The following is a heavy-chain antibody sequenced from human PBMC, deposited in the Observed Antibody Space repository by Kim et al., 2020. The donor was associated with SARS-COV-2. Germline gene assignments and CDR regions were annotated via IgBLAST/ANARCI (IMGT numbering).Heavy chain of an antibody. J-gene: IGHJ4*02. V-gene: IGHV4-31*03. D-gene: IGHD6-6*01. CDR3: ASSTVAARPDY. Sequence: SETLSLTCTVSGGSISRGGYYWSWIRQHPGKGLEWIGYIYYSGSTYYNSSLKSRVTISLDTSKNQFSLKLSSVTAADTAMYYCASSTVAARPDYWGQGTLVTVSS. CDR1: GGSISRGGYY. CDR2: IYYSGST.